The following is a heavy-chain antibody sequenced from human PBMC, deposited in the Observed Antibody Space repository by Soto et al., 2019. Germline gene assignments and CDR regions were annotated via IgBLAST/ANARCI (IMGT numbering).Heavy chain of an antibody. J-gene: IGHJ4*02. Sequence: GGSLRLSCAASGFTFSSYSMNWVRQAPGKGLEWVSSISSSSSYIYYADSVKGRFTISRDNAKNSLYLQMNSLRAEDTAVYYCARDMRGYSSGYDGGFDYWGQGTLVTVSS. D-gene: IGHD3-22*01. CDR3: ARDMRGYSSGYDGGFDY. CDR1: GFTFSSYS. CDR2: ISSSSSYI. V-gene: IGHV3-21*01.